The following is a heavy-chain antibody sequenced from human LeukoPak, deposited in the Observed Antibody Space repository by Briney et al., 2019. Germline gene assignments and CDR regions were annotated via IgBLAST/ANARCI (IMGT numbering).Heavy chain of an antibody. Sequence: ASVKVSCKASGYTFTSYDINWVRQATGQGLEWMGWMNPNSGNTGYAQKFQGRVTITTNTSISTAYMELRSLRSDDTAVYYCARTSHYVDIAATIPYGIYYFDYWGQGTLVTVSS. CDR1: GYTFTSYD. CDR3: ARTSHYVDIAATIPYGIYYFDY. J-gene: IGHJ4*02. V-gene: IGHV1-8*01. D-gene: IGHD5-12*01. CDR2: MNPNSGNT.